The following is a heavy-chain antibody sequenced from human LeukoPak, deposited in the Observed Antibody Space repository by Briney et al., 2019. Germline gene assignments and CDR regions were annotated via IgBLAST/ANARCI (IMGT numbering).Heavy chain of an antibody. CDR1: GFTFSSYA. CDR3: AKRRYCSTTNCHDFDY. Sequence: GGSLRLSCAASGFTFSSYAMSWVRQAPGKGLEWVSAISAGGETPYYAASVKGRFTISRDHVKNTLYLQMNSLRAGDTAVYYCAKRRYCSTTNCHDFDYWGQGTLVTVSS. CDR2: ISAGGETP. J-gene: IGHJ4*02. D-gene: IGHD2-2*01. V-gene: IGHV3-23*01.